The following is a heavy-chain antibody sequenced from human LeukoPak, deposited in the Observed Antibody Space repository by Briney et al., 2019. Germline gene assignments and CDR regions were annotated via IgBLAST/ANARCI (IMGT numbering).Heavy chain of an antibody. CDR3: AGDSSDSYYNLLSFDY. CDR2: IYSGDKT. V-gene: IGHV3-53*01. Sequence: GGSLRLSCAASGFTISNNYMSWVRQAPGKGLEWVSVIYSGDKTDYADSVKGRFTISRDNSKNILYLQMDSLRAEDTAVYYCAGDSSDSYYNLLSFDYWGQGTLVTVSS. CDR1: GFTISNNY. J-gene: IGHJ4*02. D-gene: IGHD3-22*01.